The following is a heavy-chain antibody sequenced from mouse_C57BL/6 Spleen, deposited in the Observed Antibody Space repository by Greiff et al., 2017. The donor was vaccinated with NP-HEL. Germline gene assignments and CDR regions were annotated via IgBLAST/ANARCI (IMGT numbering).Heavy chain of an antibody. CDR1: GYTFTSYW. D-gene: IGHD2-3*01. Sequence: QVQLKESGAELVRPGSSVKLSCKASGYTFTSYWMDWVKQRPGQGLEWIGNIYPSDSETHYNQKFKDKATLTVDKSSSTAYMQLSSLTSEDSAVYYCARGIYDGYYLYFDYWGQGTTRTVSS. CDR2: IYPSDSET. CDR3: ARGIYDGYYLYFDY. V-gene: IGHV1-61*01. J-gene: IGHJ2*01.